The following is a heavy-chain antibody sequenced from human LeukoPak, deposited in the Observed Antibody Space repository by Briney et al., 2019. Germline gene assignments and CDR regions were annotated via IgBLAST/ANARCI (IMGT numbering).Heavy chain of an antibody. CDR1: GGTFSSYA. CDR3: AREGGDSSSWSDAFDI. Sequence: SVKVSCKASGGTFSSYAISWVRQAPGQGLEWMGGIIPIFGTANYAQKFQGRVTITADESTSTAYMELSSLRAEDTAVYYCAREGGDSSSWSDAFDIWGQGTMVTVSS. CDR2: IIPIFGTA. V-gene: IGHV1-69*13. J-gene: IGHJ3*02. D-gene: IGHD6-13*01.